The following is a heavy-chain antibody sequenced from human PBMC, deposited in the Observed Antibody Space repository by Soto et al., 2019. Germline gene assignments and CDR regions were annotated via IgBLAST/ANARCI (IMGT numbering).Heavy chain of an antibody. CDR1: GFTFGSYG. Sequence: GGSLRLSCAASGFTFGSYGMHWVRQAPGKGLEWVAVISYDGSNKYYADSVKGRFTISRDNSKNTLYLQMNSLRAEDTAVYYCAKEVLYYYYGMDAWGQGTTVTVSS. J-gene: IGHJ6*02. D-gene: IGHD1-1*01. V-gene: IGHV3-30*18. CDR3: AKEVLYYYYGMDA. CDR2: ISYDGSNK.